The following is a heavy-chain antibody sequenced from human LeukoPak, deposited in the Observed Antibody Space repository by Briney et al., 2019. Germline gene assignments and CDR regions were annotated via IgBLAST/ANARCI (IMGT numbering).Heavy chain of an antibody. CDR3: AKGGYYYDSSGYYFDY. J-gene: IGHJ4*02. CDR2: ISGSGGST. V-gene: IGHV3-23*01. Sequence: PGGSLRLSCAASGFTFSSYAMSWVRQAPVKGLEWVSAISGSGGSTYYADSVKGRFTISRDNSKNTLYLQMNSLRAEDTAVYYCAKGGYYYDSSGYYFDYWGQGTLVTVSS. CDR1: GFTFSSYA. D-gene: IGHD3-22*01.